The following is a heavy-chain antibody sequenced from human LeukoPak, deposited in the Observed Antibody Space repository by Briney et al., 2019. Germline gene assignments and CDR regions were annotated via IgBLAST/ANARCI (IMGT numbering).Heavy chain of an antibody. CDR3: ASALGARPY. D-gene: IGHD1-26*01. J-gene: IGHJ4*02. V-gene: IGHV1-18*01. CDR2: ISAYNGNT. Sequence: ASVKVSCKASGYTFTSYGISWVRQAPGQGLEWMGWISAYNGNTNYAQKFQGRVTMTRDTSISTAYMELSRLRSDDTAVYYCASALGARPYWGQGTLVTVSS. CDR1: GYTFTSYG.